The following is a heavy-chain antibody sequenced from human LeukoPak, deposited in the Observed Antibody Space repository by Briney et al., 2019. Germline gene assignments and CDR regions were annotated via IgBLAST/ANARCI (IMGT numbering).Heavy chain of an antibody. D-gene: IGHD2-2*01. CDR3: ARDYCSSTSCPKVWFDP. Sequence: PSETLSLTCAVSGGSISSSNWWSWVRQSPGKGLEWIGEIYHSGSTNYNPSLKSRVTISVDKSKNQFSLKLSSVTAADTAVYYCARDYCSSTSCPKVWFDPWGQGTLVTVSS. CDR1: GGSISSSNW. J-gene: IGHJ5*02. V-gene: IGHV4-4*02. CDR2: IYHSGST.